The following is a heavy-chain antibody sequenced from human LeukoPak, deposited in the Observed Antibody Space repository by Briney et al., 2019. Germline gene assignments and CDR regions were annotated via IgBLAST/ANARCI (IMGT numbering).Heavy chain of an antibody. CDR2: IYYSGST. D-gene: IGHD1-14*01. CDR3: ARGSDSINLYFDS. J-gene: IGHJ4*02. Sequence: SETLSLTCTVSGGSISSGGYYWSWIRQHPGKGLEWIGYIYYSGSTYYNPSLKSRVTISVDTSKNQFSLKLSSVTAADTAVYYCARGSDSINLYFDSWGQGILVTVSS. CDR1: GGSISSGGYY. V-gene: IGHV4-31*03.